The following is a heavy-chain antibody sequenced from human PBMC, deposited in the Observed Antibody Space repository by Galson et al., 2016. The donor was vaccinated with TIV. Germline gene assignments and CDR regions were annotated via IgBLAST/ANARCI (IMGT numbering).Heavy chain of an antibody. Sequence: SLRLSCAASGFTFSNYAMSWVRQAPGKGLEWVAAILRTGGDTQYADSFQGRFTISRDNSTSTVYLEMNSLRAEDTAAYYCAKVIVGGWNNMVFDYWGQGTLVTLSS. J-gene: IGHJ4*02. CDR3: AKVIVGGWNNMVFDY. V-gene: IGHV3-23*01. D-gene: IGHD1/OR15-1a*01. CDR2: ILRTGGDT. CDR1: GFTFSNYA.